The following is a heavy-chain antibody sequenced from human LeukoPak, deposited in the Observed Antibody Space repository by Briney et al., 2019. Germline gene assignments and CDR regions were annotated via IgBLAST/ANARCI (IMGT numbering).Heavy chain of an antibody. CDR1: GYSFTSYW. J-gene: IGHJ3*02. CDR3: ARGGAHPNAFDI. Sequence: GESLKISCKGPGYSFTSYWIGCVRQLPGKGLEWMGSIYPGDSDTRYSPSFQGQVTISADKSISTAYLQWSTLTAADTALYYCARGGAHPNAFDIWGQGTMVTVSS. CDR2: IYPGDSDT. V-gene: IGHV5-51*01. D-gene: IGHD3-16*01.